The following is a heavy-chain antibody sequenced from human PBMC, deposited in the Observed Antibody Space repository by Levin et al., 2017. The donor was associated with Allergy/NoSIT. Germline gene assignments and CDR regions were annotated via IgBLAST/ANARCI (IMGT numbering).Heavy chain of an antibody. CDR2: IKSKTDGGTT. D-gene: IGHD3-22*01. V-gene: IGHV3-15*01. Sequence: GGSLRLSCAASGFTFSNAWMSWVRQAPGKGLEWVGRIKSKTDGGTTDYAAPVKGRFTISRDDSKNTLYLQMNSLKTEDTAVYYCTTGPFTYYYDSSGSPGSFDIWGQGTMVTVSS. CDR3: TTGPFTYYYDSSGSPGSFDI. J-gene: IGHJ3*02. CDR1: GFTFSNAW.